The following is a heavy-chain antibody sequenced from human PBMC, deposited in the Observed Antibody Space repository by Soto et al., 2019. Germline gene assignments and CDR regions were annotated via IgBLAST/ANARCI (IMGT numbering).Heavy chain of an antibody. Sequence: RDSLKISCAGSGLTLSSYWMSWVRQGPGKGPEWVANIKQGGSEIYYVDSVKGRFTISRDNSKNALYLQMNSLRAEDTAVYYCAKYISSGWYRFAEYFQHWGQGTLVTVSS. V-gene: IGHV3-7*05. J-gene: IGHJ1*01. D-gene: IGHD6-19*01. CDR2: IKQGGSEI. CDR3: AKYISSGWYRFAEYFQH. CDR1: GLTLSSYW.